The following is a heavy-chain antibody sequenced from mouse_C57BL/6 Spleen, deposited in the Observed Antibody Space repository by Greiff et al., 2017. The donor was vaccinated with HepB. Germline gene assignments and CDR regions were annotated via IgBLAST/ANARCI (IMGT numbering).Heavy chain of an antibody. CDR1: GYSITSGYY. J-gene: IGHJ2*01. CDR3: ARETGDFDY. V-gene: IGHV3-6*01. D-gene: IGHD4-1*01. CDR2: ISYDGSN. Sequence: VQLVESGPGLVKPSQSLSLTCSVTGYSITSGYYWNWIRQFPGNKLEWMGYISYDGSNNYNPSLKNRISITRDTSKNQFFLKLNSVTTEDTATYYCARETGDFDYWGQGTTLTVSS.